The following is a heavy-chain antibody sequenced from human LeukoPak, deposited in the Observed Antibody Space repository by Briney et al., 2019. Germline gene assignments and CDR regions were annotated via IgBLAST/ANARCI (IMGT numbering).Heavy chain of an antibody. J-gene: IGHJ5*02. D-gene: IGHD4-23*01. CDR1: GGSISSSGYY. CDR3: ARVKESDGNSWFDL. CDR2: INYSGRT. V-gene: IGHV4-31*03. Sequence: PSETLSLTCTVSGGSISSSGYYWSWLRQHRVRGLEWVGYINYSGRTYYNPSLKSGVTISVDTSKRQFSLKLVSVTAADTAVYYCARVKESDGNSWFDLWGQGTLVTVSS.